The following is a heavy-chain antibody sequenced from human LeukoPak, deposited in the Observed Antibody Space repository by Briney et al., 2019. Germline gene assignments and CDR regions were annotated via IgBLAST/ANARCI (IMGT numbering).Heavy chain of an antibody. CDR2: INHSGST. J-gene: IGHJ4*02. CDR3: ASGRWLNRFDY. Sequence: KPSETLSLTCAVYGGSFSGYYWSWIRQPPGKGLEWIGEINHSGSTNYNPSLKSRDTISVDTSKNQFSLKLSSVTAADTAVYYCASGRWLNRFDYWGQGTLVTVSS. CDR1: GGSFSGYY. D-gene: IGHD5-24*01. V-gene: IGHV4-34*01.